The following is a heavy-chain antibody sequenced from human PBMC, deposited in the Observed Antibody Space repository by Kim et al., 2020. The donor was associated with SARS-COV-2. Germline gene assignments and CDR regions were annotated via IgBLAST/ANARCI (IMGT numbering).Heavy chain of an antibody. D-gene: IGHD4-17*01. CDR3: AKDLNDYGGNEGYFDY. J-gene: IGHJ4*02. V-gene: IGHV3-30*02. Sequence: SVKGRFTISRDNSKNTLYLQMNSLRAEDTAVYYCAKDLNDYGGNEGYFDYWGQGTLVTVSS.